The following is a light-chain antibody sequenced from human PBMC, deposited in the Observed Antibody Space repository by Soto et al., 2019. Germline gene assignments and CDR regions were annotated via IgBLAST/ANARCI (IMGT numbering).Light chain of an antibody. J-gene: IGKJ2*01. CDR1: QSVSSD. CDR2: GAS. V-gene: IGKV3-15*01. Sequence: EIVMTQSPATLSISPGERATLSCRASQSVSSDLAWYQQKPGQAPRLLIYGASTRATGIAARFSGSGSGTEFTLTISSLQSEDSAVYFCHQYNNWPSFGQGTKLEI. CDR3: HQYNNWPS.